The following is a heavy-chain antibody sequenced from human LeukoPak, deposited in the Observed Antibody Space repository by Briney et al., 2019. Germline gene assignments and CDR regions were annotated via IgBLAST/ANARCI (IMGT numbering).Heavy chain of an antibody. Sequence: PGRSLRLSCAASGFTFSSYAMHWVRQAPGKGLEWVAVISYDGSNKYYADSVKGRFTISRDNSKNTLYLQMNSLRAEDTAVYYCAKVGTIDSSSDYWGQGTLVTVPS. CDR1: GFTFSSYA. V-gene: IGHV3-30-3*01. CDR2: ISYDGSNK. D-gene: IGHD6-6*01. CDR3: AKVGTIDSSSDY. J-gene: IGHJ4*02.